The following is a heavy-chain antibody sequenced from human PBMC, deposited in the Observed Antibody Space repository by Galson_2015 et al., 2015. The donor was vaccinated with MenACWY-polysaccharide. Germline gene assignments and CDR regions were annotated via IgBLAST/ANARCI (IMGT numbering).Heavy chain of an antibody. D-gene: IGHD3-16*01. V-gene: IGHV3-21*01. Sequence: SLRLSCAASGFSFSDYNMNWVRQAPGKGLEWVSIISSSASYIYYADSAKGRFTISRDNAKNSLYLQVNSLRAEDTAIYYCARDTGGSDYRGQGTLVTVSS. J-gene: IGHJ4*02. CDR1: GFSFSDYN. CDR2: ISSSASYI. CDR3: ARDTGGSDY.